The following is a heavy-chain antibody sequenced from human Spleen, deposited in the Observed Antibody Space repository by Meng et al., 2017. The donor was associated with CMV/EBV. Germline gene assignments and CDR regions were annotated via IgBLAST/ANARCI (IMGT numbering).Heavy chain of an antibody. V-gene: IGHV3-7*01. CDR1: GFTFSSYA. CDR2: IKEDGSEK. J-gene: IGHJ4*02. D-gene: IGHD6-19*01. Sequence: GGSLRPSCAASGFTFSSYAMSWVRQAPGKGLEWVANIKEDGSEKYYVDSVKGRFTISRDNAKNSLYLQMNSLRAEDTAVYYCARVSGQWLVDYYFDYWGQETLVTVSS. CDR3: ARVSGQWLVDYYFDY.